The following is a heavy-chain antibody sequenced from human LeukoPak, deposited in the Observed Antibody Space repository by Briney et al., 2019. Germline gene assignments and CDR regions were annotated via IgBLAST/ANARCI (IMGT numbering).Heavy chain of an antibody. J-gene: IGHJ4*02. D-gene: IGHD7-27*01. CDR1: GYSFTSYW. CDR3: ARLDNWGPPFDY. CDR2: IYPGDSDT. V-gene: IGHV5-51*01. Sequence: HGESLKISCKGSGYSFTSYWIGWVRRMPGKGLEWMGIIYPGDSDTSYRPSFQGQVTISADKSISPAYLQWSSLKASDTAMYYCARLDNWGPPFDYWGQGTLVTVSS.